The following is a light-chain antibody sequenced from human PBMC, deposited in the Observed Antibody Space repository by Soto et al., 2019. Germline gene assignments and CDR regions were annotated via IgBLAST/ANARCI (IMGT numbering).Light chain of an antibody. Sequence: QSALTQPRSASGSPGQSVTISCTGTSSDVGGYNYVSWYQQHPGKAPKLMIYDVSKRPSGVPDRFSGSKSGNTASLTISGLQAEDEDDYYCCSYAGSYTVKVFGGGTKLTVL. CDR3: CSYAGSYTVKV. CDR2: DVS. V-gene: IGLV2-11*01. CDR1: SSDVGGYNY. J-gene: IGLJ3*02.